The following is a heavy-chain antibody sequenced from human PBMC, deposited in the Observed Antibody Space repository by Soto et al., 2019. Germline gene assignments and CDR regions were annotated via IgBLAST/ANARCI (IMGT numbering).Heavy chain of an antibody. D-gene: IGHD3-22*01. J-gene: IGHJ4*02. V-gene: IGHV3-23*01. CDR1: GFTFSDYA. Sequence: PGGSLRLSCAASGFTFSDYAMSWVRQAPGKGLAWVSTITSSGDTYYAGSVKGRFTISRDNSKNTLYLQVTSLRAEDAAVYYCVKDAPGSGWLSDSWGQGTLVTVSS. CDR2: ITSSGDT. CDR3: VKDAPGSGWLSDS.